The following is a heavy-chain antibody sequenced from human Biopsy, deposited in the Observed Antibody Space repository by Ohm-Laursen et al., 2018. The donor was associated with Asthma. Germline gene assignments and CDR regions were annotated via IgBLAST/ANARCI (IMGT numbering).Heavy chain of an antibody. Sequence: SDTLSLTCTVSPGSINDYYWNWIRQFPGKGLEWIGYVHSSGSTRFNLSLKSRVTVSVDTSVDQVSLKLSSVSAADTAIYYCARATSTWSQSGPHFFDHWGPGTLVTVSS. CDR3: ARATSTWSQSGPHFFDH. V-gene: IGHV4-59*07. CDR1: PGSINDYY. J-gene: IGHJ5*02. CDR2: VHSSGST. D-gene: IGHD6-13*01.